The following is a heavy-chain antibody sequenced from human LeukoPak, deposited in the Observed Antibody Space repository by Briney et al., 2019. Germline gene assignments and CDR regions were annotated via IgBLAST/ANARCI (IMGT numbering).Heavy chain of an antibody. CDR1: GYTFNGYY. D-gene: IGHD3-3*01. CDR3: ARFGVVTNDAFDI. V-gene: IGHV1-2*02. Sequence: GASVNVSCKASGYTFNGYYIHWVRQAPGQGLEWMGWINPNSGVTKYAQQFQGRVTMTWDTSVSTAYMELCRLTSDDTAMYYCARFGVVTNDAFDIWGQGTMDTISS. J-gene: IGHJ3*02. CDR2: INPNSGVT.